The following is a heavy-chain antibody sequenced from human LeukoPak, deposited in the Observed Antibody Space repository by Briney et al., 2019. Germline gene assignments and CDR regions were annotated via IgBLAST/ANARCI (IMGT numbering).Heavy chain of an antibody. CDR2: INPNSGGT. CDR1: GYTFTGDY. CDR3: ARDLSLWFGEFYYGMDV. Sequence: GASVKVSCRASGYTFTGDYMHWVRQAPGQGLEWMGWINPNSGGTNYAQKFQGRVTMTRDTSISTAYMELSRLRSDDTAVYYCARDLSLWFGEFYYGMDVWGQGTTVTVSS. J-gene: IGHJ6*02. D-gene: IGHD3-10*01. V-gene: IGHV1-2*02.